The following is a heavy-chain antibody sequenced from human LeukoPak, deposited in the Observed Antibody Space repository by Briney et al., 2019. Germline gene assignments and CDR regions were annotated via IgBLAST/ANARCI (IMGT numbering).Heavy chain of an antibody. V-gene: IGHV4-39*02. CDR3: ARRKYDFWSGYYDLDY. CDR2: IYYSGST. Sequence: SETLSLTCTVSGGSISSSIYYWGWIRQPPGKGLEWIGSIYYSGSTYYNPSSKSRVTMSVDTSKNHFSLKLSSVTAADTAVYYCARRKYDFWSGYYDLDYWGQGTLVTVSS. J-gene: IGHJ4*02. D-gene: IGHD3-3*01. CDR1: GGSISSSIYY.